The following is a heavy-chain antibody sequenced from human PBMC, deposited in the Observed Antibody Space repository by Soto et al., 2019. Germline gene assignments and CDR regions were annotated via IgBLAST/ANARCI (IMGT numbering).Heavy chain of an antibody. CDR2: ISGSGGST. D-gene: IGHD3-10*01. CDR3: AKRYYGSGSRGASYYYYMDV. CDR1: GFTFSSYA. Sequence: EVQLLESGGGLVQPGGSLRLSCAASGFTFSSYAMSWVRQAPGKGLEWVSAISGSGGSTYYADSVKGRFTISRDNSKNTVYLQMNSLRAEDTAIYYCAKRYYGSGSRGASYYYYMDVWGKGPTVTVAS. J-gene: IGHJ6*03. V-gene: IGHV3-23*01.